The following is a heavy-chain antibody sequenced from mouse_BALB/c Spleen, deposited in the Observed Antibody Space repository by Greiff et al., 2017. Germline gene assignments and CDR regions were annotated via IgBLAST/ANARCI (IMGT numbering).Heavy chain of an antibody. CDR2: ISSGGSYT. CDR1: GFTFSSYT. V-gene: IGHV5-6-4*01. J-gene: IGHJ1*01. Sequence: EVQLQESGGGLVKPGGSLKLSCAASGFTFSSYTMSWVRQTPEKRLEWVATISSGGSYTYYPDSVKGRFTISRDNAKNTLYLQMSSLKSEDTAMYYCTRGARYFDVWGAGTTVTVSS. CDR3: TRGARYFDV.